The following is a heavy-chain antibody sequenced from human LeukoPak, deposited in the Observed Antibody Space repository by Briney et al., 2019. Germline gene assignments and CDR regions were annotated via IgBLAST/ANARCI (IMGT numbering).Heavy chain of an antibody. CDR3: AESSGNYLYFDY. CDR1: GFTVSSNY. Sequence: GGSLRLSCAASGFTVSSNYMSWVRQAPGQGLEWVSVIYSAGTTYYADSVKDRFTISRDNSKNTLYLQMNSLRAEDTAVYYCAESSGNYLYFDYWGQGTLVTVSS. V-gene: IGHV3-53*01. J-gene: IGHJ4*02. D-gene: IGHD3-10*01. CDR2: IYSAGTT.